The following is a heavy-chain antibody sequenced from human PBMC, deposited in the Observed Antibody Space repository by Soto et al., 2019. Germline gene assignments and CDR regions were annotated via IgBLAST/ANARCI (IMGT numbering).Heavy chain of an antibody. D-gene: IGHD3-10*01. J-gene: IGHJ6*03. Sequence: QATLKESGPVLVRPTETLTLTCTVSGFSLNNARVGVSWIRQPPGKALEWLAHILSNDGKSYSTSLKTRLSISKDTSKSQVVLTMTNMDPVDTATYYCARMLAVNYYYYYMDVWGKGTTVTVSS. CDR3: ARMLAVNYYYYYMDV. CDR1: GFSLNNARVG. V-gene: IGHV2-26*01. CDR2: ILSNDGK.